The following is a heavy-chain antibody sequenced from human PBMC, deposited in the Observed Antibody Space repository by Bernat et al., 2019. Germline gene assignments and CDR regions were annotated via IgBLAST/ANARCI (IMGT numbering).Heavy chain of an antibody. D-gene: IGHD6-13*01. J-gene: IGHJ3*02. CDR1: GFTFSRYG. V-gene: IGHV3-30*18. CDR3: AKSSSSFDI. CDR2: ISYDGSNK. Sequence: QVQLVESGGGVVQPGRSLRLSCAASGFTFSRYGMHWVRQAPGKGLEWVAVISYDGSNKYYADSVKGRFTISRDNSKNTLYLQMNSLRAEDTAVYYCAKSSSSFDIWGQGTMVTVSS.